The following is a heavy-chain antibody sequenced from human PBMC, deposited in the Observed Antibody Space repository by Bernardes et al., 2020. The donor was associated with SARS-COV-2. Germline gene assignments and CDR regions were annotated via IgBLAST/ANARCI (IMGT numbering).Heavy chain of an antibody. Sequence: TLSLTCSVSGGSISSGDYYGGWIRQSPGKGLEWIGAVSYTGRTYYSPSLKSRLIMSADLSKNQFSLSLSSVTAADTAVYYCARDSRFLEWLSPDDAFDIWGQGTMVTVSS. CDR3: ARDSRFLEWLSPDDAFDI. CDR1: GGSISSGDYY. CDR2: VSYTGRT. V-gene: IGHV4-39*02. J-gene: IGHJ3*02. D-gene: IGHD3-3*01.